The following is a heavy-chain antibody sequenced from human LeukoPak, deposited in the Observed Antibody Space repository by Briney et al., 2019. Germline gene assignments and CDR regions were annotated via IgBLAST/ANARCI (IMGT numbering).Heavy chain of an antibody. CDR1: GGSISNSNYY. V-gene: IGHV4-39*07. D-gene: IGHD2-2*01. CDR2: IYYSGST. J-gene: IGHJ3*01. CDR3: ARKSTRGDL. Sequence: SETLSPTCTVSGGSISNSNYYWGWIRQPPGKGLEWIGSIYYSGSTYYNPSLKSRVTMSVDTSNNQFSLKLTSLTAADTAVYYCARKSTRGDLWGQGTMVTVSS.